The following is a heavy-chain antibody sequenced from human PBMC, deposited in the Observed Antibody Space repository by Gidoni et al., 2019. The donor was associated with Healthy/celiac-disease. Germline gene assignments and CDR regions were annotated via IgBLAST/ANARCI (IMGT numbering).Heavy chain of an antibody. J-gene: IGHJ4*02. CDR3: ARDRTYYYDSSGYLFDY. D-gene: IGHD3-22*01. CDR1: GFTFSSYS. V-gene: IGHV3-21*01. Sequence: EVQLVESGGGLVKPGGSLRLSCAASGFTFSSYSMNWVRQAPGKGLEWVSSISSSSSYIYYADSVKGRFTISRDNAKNSLYLQMNSLRAEDTAVYYCARDRTYYYDSSGYLFDYWGQGTLVTVSS. CDR2: ISSSSSYI.